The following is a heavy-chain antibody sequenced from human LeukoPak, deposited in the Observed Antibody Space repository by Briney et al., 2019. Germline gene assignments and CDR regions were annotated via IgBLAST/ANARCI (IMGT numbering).Heavy chain of an antibody. CDR1: GYTFTSYY. CDR3: ARDWFFQVVTTTDYYYMDV. J-gene: IGHJ6*03. Sequence: ASVKLSCKASGYTFTSYYMHWVRQAPGQGLEWMGIINPSGGSTSYAQKFQGRVTMTRDMSTSTVYMELSSLRSEDTAVYYCARDWFFQVVTTTDYYYMDVWGKGTTVTVSS. CDR2: INPSGGST. V-gene: IGHV1-46*01. D-gene: IGHD2-21*02.